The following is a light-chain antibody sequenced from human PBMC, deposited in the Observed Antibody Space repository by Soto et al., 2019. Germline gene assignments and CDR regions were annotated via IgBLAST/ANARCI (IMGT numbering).Light chain of an antibody. Sequence: EIVLTQSPGTLSLSPGEGATLSCRASQTVSSIYLAWYQHKPGRAPRLLIYGASSRATGIPDRFSGSGSGTDFTLTISRLEPEDFAVYYCQQYGSSPLTFGGGTKVDIK. J-gene: IGKJ4*01. V-gene: IGKV3-20*01. CDR2: GAS. CDR1: QTVSSIY. CDR3: QQYGSSPLT.